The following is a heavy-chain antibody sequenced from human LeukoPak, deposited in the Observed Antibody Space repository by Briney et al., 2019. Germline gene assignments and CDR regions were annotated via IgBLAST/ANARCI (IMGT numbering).Heavy chain of an antibody. J-gene: IGHJ4*02. Sequence: GGSLRLSCAAPGFTFRSYEMNWVRQAPGKGLEWVSYISSSGSTIYYADSVKGRFTISRDNAKNSLYLQMNSLRAEDTAVYYCAGSYDSTDYWGQGTLVTVSS. CDR1: GFTFRSYE. V-gene: IGHV3-48*03. CDR3: AGSYDSTDY. CDR2: ISSSGSTI. D-gene: IGHD3-22*01.